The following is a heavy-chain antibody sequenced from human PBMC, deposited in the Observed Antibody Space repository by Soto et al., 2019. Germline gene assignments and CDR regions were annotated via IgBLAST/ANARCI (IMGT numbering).Heavy chain of an antibody. V-gene: IGHV1-69*02. Sequence: GASVKVSCKASGGTFSSYTISWVRQAPGQGLEWMGRIIPILGIANYAQKFQGRVTITADKSTSTAYMELSSLRSEDAAVYYCARGVKSAVVVANMDVWGKGTTVTVSS. D-gene: IGHD2-15*01. CDR1: GGTFSSYT. CDR3: ARGVKSAVVVANMDV. J-gene: IGHJ6*03. CDR2: IIPILGIA.